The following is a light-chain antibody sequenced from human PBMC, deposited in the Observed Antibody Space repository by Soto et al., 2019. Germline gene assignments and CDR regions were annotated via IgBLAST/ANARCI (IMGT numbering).Light chain of an antibody. CDR2: KAS. J-gene: IGKJ1*01. CDR3: QHYNSYSEA. CDR1: QTISSW. Sequence: EIQLTPSPATLSPSGGERVTRTCLASQTISSWLAWYQQKPGKAPKLLIYKASTLKSGVPSRFSGSGSGTEFTLTISSLQPDDFATYYCQHYNSYSEAFGQGTKVAI. V-gene: IGKV1-5*03.